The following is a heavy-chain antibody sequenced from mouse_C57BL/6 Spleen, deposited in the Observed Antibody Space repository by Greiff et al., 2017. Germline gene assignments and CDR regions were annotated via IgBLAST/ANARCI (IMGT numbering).Heavy chain of an antibody. J-gene: IGHJ4*01. CDR3: ARHGEGYAMDY. CDR2: ISSGGSYT. Sequence: EVQLKESGGDLVKPGGSLKLSCAASGFTFSSYGMSWVRQTPDKRLEWVATISSGGSYTYYPDSVKGRFTISRDNAKNTLYLQMSSLKSEDTAMYYCARHGEGYAMDYWGQGTSVTVSS. V-gene: IGHV5-6*01. CDR1: GFTFSSYG.